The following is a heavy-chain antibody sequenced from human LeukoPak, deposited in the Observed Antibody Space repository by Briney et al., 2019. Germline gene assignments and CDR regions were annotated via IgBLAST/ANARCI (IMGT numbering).Heavy chain of an antibody. J-gene: IGHJ4*02. V-gene: IGHV3-23*01. CDR2: ISSRGDST. CDR1: GFTFSSYA. CDR3: ARETGSAVGSTDFDY. Sequence: GGSLRLSCAASGFTFSSYAMNWVRQAPGKGLEWVSAISSRGDSTYYADSVKGRFTISRDNSKNTLYLQMNSLRAEDTAMYYCARETGSAVGSTDFDYWGQGTLVTVSS. D-gene: IGHD4-17*01.